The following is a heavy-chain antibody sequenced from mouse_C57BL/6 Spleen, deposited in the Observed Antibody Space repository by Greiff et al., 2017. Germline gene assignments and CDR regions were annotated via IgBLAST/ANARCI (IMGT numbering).Heavy chain of an antibody. D-gene: IGHD1-1*01. CDR2: ISYDGSN. V-gene: IGHV3-6*01. CDR3: ARDRDYYCSLYYFYY. CDR1: GYSITSGYY. J-gene: IGHJ2*01. Sequence: EVQLQQSGPGLVKPSQSLSLTCSVTGYSITSGYYWNWIRQFPGNKLEWMGYISYDGSNNYNPSLKNRISITRDTSKNQFFLKLNSVTTEDTATYYCARDRDYYCSLYYFYYWGQGTTLTFSS.